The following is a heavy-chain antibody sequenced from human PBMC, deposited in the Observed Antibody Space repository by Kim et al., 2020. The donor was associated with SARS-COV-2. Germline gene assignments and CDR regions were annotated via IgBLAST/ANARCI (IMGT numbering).Heavy chain of an antibody. CDR2: ISGSDGST. Sequence: GGSLRLSCAASGFTLSNFFMNWVRQAPGKGLEWVSSISGSDGSTYYADSVKGRFTISRDNSKNTLFLQMNSLRDDDTAVYYCARGGLLAYWGQGILVAVSS. CDR3: ARGGLLAY. J-gene: IGHJ4*02. D-gene: IGHD3-10*01. CDR1: GFTLSNFF. V-gene: IGHV3-23*01.